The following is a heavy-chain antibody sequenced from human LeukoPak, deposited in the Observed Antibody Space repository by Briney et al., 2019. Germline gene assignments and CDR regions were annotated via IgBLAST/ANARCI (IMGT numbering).Heavy chain of an antibody. Sequence: PGGSLRLSCAASGFTFSSYEMNRVRQAPGKGLEWVSYISSSGSTIYYADSVKGRFTISRDNAKNSLYLQMNSLRAEDTAVYYCAREDIVATRSDGGDYYYYMDVWGKGTTVTVSS. CDR1: GFTFSSYE. D-gene: IGHD5-12*01. V-gene: IGHV3-48*03. J-gene: IGHJ6*03. CDR2: ISSSGSTI. CDR3: AREDIVATRSDGGDYYYYMDV.